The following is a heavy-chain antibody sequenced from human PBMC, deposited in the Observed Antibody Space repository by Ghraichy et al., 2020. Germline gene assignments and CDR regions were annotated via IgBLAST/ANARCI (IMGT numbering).Heavy chain of an antibody. J-gene: IGHJ6*02. Sequence: GGSLRLSCVASGFTVSSNYMSWVRQAPGKGLEWVSVLYSRSSTFYADSVKGRFIISRDNSKNTLYLQMNSLRAEDTAVYYCARAYSGYYYYGMDVWGQGTTVTVSS. CDR3: ARAYSGYYYYGMDV. D-gene: IGHD1-26*01. CDR2: LYSRSST. V-gene: IGHV3-53*01. CDR1: GFTVSSNY.